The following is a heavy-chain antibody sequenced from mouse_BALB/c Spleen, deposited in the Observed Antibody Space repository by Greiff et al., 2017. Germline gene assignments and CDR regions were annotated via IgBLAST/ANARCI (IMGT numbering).Heavy chain of an antibody. D-gene: IGHD3-2*01. Sequence: EVQRVESGPGLVKPSQSLSLTCTVTGYSITSDYAWNWIRQFPGNKLEWMGYISYSGSTSYNPSLKSRISITRDTSKNQFFLQLNSVTTEDTATYYCARESDSSGYVDYAMDYWGQGTSVTVSS. CDR1: GYSITSDYA. J-gene: IGHJ4*01. CDR2: ISYSGST. V-gene: IGHV3-2*02. CDR3: ARESDSSGYVDYAMDY.